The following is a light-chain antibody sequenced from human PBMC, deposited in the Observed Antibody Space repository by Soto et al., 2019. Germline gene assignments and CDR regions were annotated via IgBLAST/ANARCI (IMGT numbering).Light chain of an antibody. CDR2: GAS. CDR1: QSVSSN. Sequence: EIVMTQSPATLSVSPGERATFSCRASQSVSSNLAWYQQKPGQAPRLLIYGASTRATGIPARFSGSGSGTEFTLTISSLQSEDFAVYYCQQYNNWPPLTFGGGTKAEIK. V-gene: IGKV3-15*01. CDR3: QQYNNWPPLT. J-gene: IGKJ4*01.